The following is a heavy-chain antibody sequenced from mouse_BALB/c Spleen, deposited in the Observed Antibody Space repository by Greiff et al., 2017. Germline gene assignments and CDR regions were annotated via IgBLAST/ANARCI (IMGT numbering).Heavy chain of an antibody. CDR1: GYTFTDYY. CDR3: AREGDSSGFAY. D-gene: IGHD3-2*01. V-gene: IGHV1-77*01. CDR2: IYPGSGNT. J-gene: IGHJ3*01. Sequence: QVQLKQSGAELARPGASVKLSCKASGYTFTDYYINWVKQRTGQGLEWIGEIYPGSGNTYYNEKFKGKATLTADKSSSTAYMQLSSLTSEDSAVYFCAREGDSSGFAYWGQGTLVTVSA.